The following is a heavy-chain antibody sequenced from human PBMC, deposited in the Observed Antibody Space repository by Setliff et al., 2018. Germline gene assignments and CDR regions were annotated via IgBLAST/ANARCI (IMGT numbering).Heavy chain of an antibody. Sequence: SETLSLTCTVSGGSINSGVYYWDWIRQPPGKGLEWIGRIYHGGDTYYNASLKSRLTIYVDTSKNQFSLKLRSVTAADTAVYYCARTGTYRYFDYWGQGALVTVSS. CDR2: IYHGGDT. CDR3: ARTGTYRYFDY. V-gene: IGHV4-39*01. D-gene: IGHD1-1*01. CDR1: GGSINSGVYY. J-gene: IGHJ4*02.